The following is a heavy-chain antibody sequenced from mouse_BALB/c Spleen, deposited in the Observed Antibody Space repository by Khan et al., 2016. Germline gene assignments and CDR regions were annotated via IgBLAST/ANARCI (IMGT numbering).Heavy chain of an antibody. CDR2: ISYSGST. Sequence: EVELVESGPGLVKPSQSLSLTCTVTGYSITSDYAWNWIRQFPGNKLEWMGYISYSGSTSYNPSLKSRISITRDTSKNQFFLQLNSVTTEDTATYYGARHYYYNFDYWGQGTTLTVSS. V-gene: IGHV3-2*02. D-gene: IGHD1-1*01. CDR1: GYSITSDYA. CDR3: ARHYYYNFDY. J-gene: IGHJ2*01.